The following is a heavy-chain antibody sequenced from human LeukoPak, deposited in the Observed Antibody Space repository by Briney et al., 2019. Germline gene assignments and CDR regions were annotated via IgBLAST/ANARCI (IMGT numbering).Heavy chain of an antibody. D-gene: IGHD6-13*01. V-gene: IGHV3-53*01. Sequence: PGGSLRLSCAASGFTFSSSWMAWVRQTPGKGLEWVSVIYSGGSTYYADSVKGRFTISRDNSKNTLYLQMNSLRAEDTAVYYCAAYSSSWRGQGTLVTVSS. CDR1: GFTFSSSW. CDR3: AAYSSSW. CDR2: IYSGGST. J-gene: IGHJ4*02.